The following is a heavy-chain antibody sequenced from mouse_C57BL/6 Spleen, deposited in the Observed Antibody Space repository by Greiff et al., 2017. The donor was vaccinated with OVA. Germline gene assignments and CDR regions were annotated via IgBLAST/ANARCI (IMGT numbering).Heavy chain of an antibody. Sequence: VQLQQPGAELVKPGASVQMSCTASGYTFTRYWITWVKQRPGQGLEWIGDIYPGRGSTNDNVKFKSQATLTVDTSSSTAYMPLSSLTAEDSAVYYCAREGGAMDYWGQGTSVTVSS. J-gene: IGHJ4*01. D-gene: IGHD1-1*02. CDR2: IYPGRGST. CDR1: GYTFTRYW. V-gene: IGHV1-55*01. CDR3: AREGGAMDY.